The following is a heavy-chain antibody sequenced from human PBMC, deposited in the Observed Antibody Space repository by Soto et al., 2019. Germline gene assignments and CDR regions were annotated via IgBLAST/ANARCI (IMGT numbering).Heavy chain of an antibody. CDR2: IYSGGST. D-gene: IGHD2-15*01. CDR1: GFTVSSNY. J-gene: IGHJ4*02. CDR3: ASRGGEGYCSGGSCYFDY. V-gene: IGHV3-53*01. Sequence: GGSLRLSCAASGFTVSSNYMSWVRQAPGKGLEWVSVIYSGGSTYYADSVKGRFTISRDNSKNTLYLQMNSLRAEDTAVYYCASRGGEGYCSGGSCYFDYWGQGTLVTVSS.